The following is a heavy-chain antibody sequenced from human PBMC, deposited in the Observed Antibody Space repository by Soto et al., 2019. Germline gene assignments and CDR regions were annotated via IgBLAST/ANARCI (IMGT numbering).Heavy chain of an antibody. CDR2: IYYSGST. V-gene: IGHV4-59*08. CDR3: ARRVKVPAAMYYNYDMDV. Sequence: SETLSLTCTVSGGSISSYYWSCIRQPPGKGLEWIGYIYYSGSTNYNPSLNIRVTISVDTSKNQFSLNLSSVTAADTAVYYCARRVKVPAAMYYNYDMDVWGKGTTVTVAS. J-gene: IGHJ6*03. CDR1: GGSISSYY. D-gene: IGHD2-2*01.